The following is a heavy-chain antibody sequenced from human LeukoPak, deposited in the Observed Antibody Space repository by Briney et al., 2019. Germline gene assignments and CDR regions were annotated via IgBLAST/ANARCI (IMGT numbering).Heavy chain of an antibody. J-gene: IGHJ4*02. Sequence: PGGSLRLSCAASGFTFDDYGMSWVRQAPGKGLEWLSVIYSDGSTYYADFVKGRFTISRDTSKNTLYLQVNSLRAEDTAVYYCARIPIVLITSGGYWGQGTLVTVSS. D-gene: IGHD2/OR15-2a*01. CDR3: ARIPIVLITSGGY. V-gene: IGHV3-53*01. CDR1: GFTFDDYG. CDR2: IYSDGST.